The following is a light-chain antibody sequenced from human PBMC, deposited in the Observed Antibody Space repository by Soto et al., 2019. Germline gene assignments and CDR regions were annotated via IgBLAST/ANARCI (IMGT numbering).Light chain of an antibody. V-gene: IGKV3-11*01. J-gene: IGKJ4*01. CDR2: DAS. CDR1: QSVSSD. CDR3: QQRSNWPPLT. Sequence: EIVLAQSPATLSLSPGERATLSCRASQSVSSDLAWYRQKPGQAPRLLIYDASNGATGIPARFSGSGSGTDFTLTISSLEPEDFAVYYCQQRSNWPPLTFGGGTKVDIK.